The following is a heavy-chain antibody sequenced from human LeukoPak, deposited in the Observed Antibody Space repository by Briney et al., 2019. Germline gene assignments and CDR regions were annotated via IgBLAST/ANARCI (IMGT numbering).Heavy chain of an antibody. D-gene: IGHD3-22*01. CDR2: IYTSGST. CDR3: AREVYYYDSSGYAYYWYFDL. V-gene: IGHV4-4*07. J-gene: IGHJ2*01. Sequence: PSETLSLTCTVSGGSISSYYWSWIRQPAGKGLEWIGRIYTSGSTNYNPSLKSRVTMSVDTSKNQFSLKLSSVTAAHTAVYYCAREVYYYDSSGYAYYWYFDLWGRGTLVTVSS. CDR1: GGSISSYY.